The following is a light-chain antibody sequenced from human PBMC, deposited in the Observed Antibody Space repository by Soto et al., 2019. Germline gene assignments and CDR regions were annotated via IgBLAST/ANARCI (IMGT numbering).Light chain of an antibody. CDR2: GAS. J-gene: IGKJ1*01. CDR3: QQYGDSPFT. Sequence: EIVLTHSQGTLSLSPCERATLSFSASQSVISSYLAWYQQKPGQAPSLLIYGASSRATGIPDRFSGRGSGTDFTLTISRLEPEDFALYYCQQYGDSPFTFGQGTKVDIK. V-gene: IGKV3-20*01. CDR1: QSVISSY.